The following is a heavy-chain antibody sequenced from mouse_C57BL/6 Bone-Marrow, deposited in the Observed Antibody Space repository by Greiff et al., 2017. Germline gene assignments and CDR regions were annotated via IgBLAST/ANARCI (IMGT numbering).Heavy chain of an antibody. V-gene: IGHV1-4*01. D-gene: IGHD2-5*01. Sequence: QVQLQQSGAELARPGASVKMSCKASGYTFTSYTMHWVKQRPGQGLEWIGYINPSSGYTKYNQKFKDKATLTADKSSSTAYMQLSSLTSEDSAVYYCARTRYYSNWGFAYWGQGTLVTVSA. CDR1: GYTFTSYT. CDR3: ARTRYYSNWGFAY. CDR2: INPSSGYT. J-gene: IGHJ3*01.